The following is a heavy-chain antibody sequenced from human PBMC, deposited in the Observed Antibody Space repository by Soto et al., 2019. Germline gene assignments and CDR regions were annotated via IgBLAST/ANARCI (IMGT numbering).Heavy chain of an antibody. CDR2: ISSGSSYI. D-gene: IGHD6-19*01. J-gene: IGHJ4*02. V-gene: IGHV3-21*01. CDR1: GFTFSSYS. Sequence: GGSLRLSCAASGFTFSSYSMNWVRQAPGKGLEWVSSISSGSSYIYYADSVKGRFTISRDNAKNSLYLQMNSLGAEDTALYYCAIYSSFDYWGQGTLVTVSS. CDR3: AIYSSFDY.